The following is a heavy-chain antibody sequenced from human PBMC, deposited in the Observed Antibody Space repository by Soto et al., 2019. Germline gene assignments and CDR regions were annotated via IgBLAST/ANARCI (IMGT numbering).Heavy chain of an antibody. CDR2: ISSSSSYI. CDR3: ARASGWGSYYNLLYYDYYMDV. D-gene: IGHD3-10*01. Sequence: EVQLVESGGGLVKPGGSLRLSCAASGFTFSSYSMNWVRQAPGKGLEWVSSISSSSSYIYYADSVKGRFTISRDNAKNSLYLQMNSLRAEDTVVYYCARASGWGSYYNLLYYDYYMDVWGKGTPVTVSS. V-gene: IGHV3-21*01. J-gene: IGHJ6*03. CDR1: GFTFSSYS.